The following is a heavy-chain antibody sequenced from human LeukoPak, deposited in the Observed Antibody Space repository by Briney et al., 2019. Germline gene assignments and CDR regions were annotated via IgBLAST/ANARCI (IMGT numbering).Heavy chain of an antibody. J-gene: IGHJ4*02. CDR3: AAKNSGWYLPFDY. CDR1: GFTFSSYA. D-gene: IGHD6-19*01. V-gene: IGHV3-23*01. CDR2: ISVSIGST. Sequence: GGSLRPSCAASGFTFSSYAMSWVRQAPGKGLEWVSAISVSIGSTYYADSVKGRFTISRDNSKNTLYLQMNSLRAEDTAVYYCAAKNSGWYLPFDYWGQGTLVTVSS.